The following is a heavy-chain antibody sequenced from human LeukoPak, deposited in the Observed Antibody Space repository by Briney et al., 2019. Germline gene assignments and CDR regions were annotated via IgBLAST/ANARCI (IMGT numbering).Heavy chain of an antibody. V-gene: IGHV3-7*01. CDR2: MKEDGSEI. CDR1: GFTFSAFW. D-gene: IGHD4/OR15-4a*01. J-gene: IGHJ4*02. CDR3: ARDPHYGAIDY. Sequence: GGSLRLSCAASGFTFSAFWMSWVRHAPGKGLERVANMKEDGSEINYMDSVKGRFSMSRDNAENSLYLQMNSLTAEDTAVYYCARDPHYGAIDYWGQGSLVTVSS.